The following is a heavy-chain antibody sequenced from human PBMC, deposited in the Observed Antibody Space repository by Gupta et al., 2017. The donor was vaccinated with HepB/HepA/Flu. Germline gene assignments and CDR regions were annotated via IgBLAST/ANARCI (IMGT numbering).Heavy chain of an antibody. CDR3: AKDLWFWSGMDV. D-gene: IGHD3-3*01. CDR2: IGSDMRQ. CDR1: GFTIGGNA. J-gene: IGHJ6*03. Sequence: EVQLLESGGDLVQPGGSLRLSGAVSGFTIGGNAMSWVRQAPGKGLEWFSGIGSDMRQQYTDSVRGRFTISRDNAQNRVYLQMNSLRVDDTAVYYCAKDLWFWSGMDVWGKGTTVNVSS. V-gene: IGHV3-23*01.